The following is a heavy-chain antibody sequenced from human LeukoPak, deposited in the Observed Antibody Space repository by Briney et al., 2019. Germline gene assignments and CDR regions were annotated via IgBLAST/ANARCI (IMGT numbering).Heavy chain of an antibody. CDR1: GGSFSGYY. Sequence: SETLSLTCAVYGGSFSGYYWSWIRQPPGKGLEWIGEINHSGSTDYNPSLKSRVTISIDKSKNHFSLKLTSVTAADTAIYYCARDTYNWNVDAFDPWGQGTLVTVSS. D-gene: IGHD1-20*01. CDR2: INHSGST. J-gene: IGHJ5*02. CDR3: ARDTYNWNVDAFDP. V-gene: IGHV4-34*01.